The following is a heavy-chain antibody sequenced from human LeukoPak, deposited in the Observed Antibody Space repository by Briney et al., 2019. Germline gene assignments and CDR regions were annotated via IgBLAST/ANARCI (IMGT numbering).Heavy chain of an antibody. D-gene: IGHD3-10*01. J-gene: IGHJ3*02. CDR3: ARRFTMVRGVIIDDFAFDI. CDR1: GFTFSSYG. V-gene: IGHV3-66*04. CDR2: IYSGGST. Sequence: GGSLRLSCAASGFTFSSYGMHWVRQAPGKGLEWVSVIYSGGSTYYADSVKGRFTISRDNSKNTLYLQMNSLRAEDTAVYYCARRFTMVRGVIIDDFAFDIWGQGTMVTVSS.